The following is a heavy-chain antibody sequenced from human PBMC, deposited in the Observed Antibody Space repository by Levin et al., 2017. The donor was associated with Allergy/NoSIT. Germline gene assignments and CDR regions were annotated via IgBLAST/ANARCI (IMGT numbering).Heavy chain of an antibody. CDR3: ARPTYYYGSGSYYSAFDI. CDR1: GGSFSGYY. CDR2: INHSGST. V-gene: IGHV4-34*01. Sequence: PSETLSLTCAVYGGSFSGYYWSWIRQPPGKGLEWIGEINHSGSTNYNPSLKSRVTISVDTSKNQFSLKLSSVTAADTAVYYCARPTYYYGSGSYYSAFDIWGQGTMVTVSS. D-gene: IGHD3-10*01. J-gene: IGHJ3*02.